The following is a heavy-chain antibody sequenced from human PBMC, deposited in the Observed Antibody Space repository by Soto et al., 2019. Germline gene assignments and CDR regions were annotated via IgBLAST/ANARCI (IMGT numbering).Heavy chain of an antibody. V-gene: IGHV4-39*01. CDR1: GGSISSSSYY. CDR3: ASKYGKREFDY. J-gene: IGHJ4*02. CDR2: IYYSGST. D-gene: IGHD1-1*01. Sequence: QLQLQESGPGLVKPSETLSLTCTVSGGSISSSSYYWGWIRQPPGKGLEWIGSIYYSGSTYYNPSLKSRVTISVDTSKNQFSLKLSSVTAADTAVYYCASKYGKREFDYWGQGTLVTVSS.